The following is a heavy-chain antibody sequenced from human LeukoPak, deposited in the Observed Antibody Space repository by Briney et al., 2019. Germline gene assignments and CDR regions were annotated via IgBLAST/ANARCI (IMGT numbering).Heavy chain of an antibody. CDR1: GGSISSGDYY. CDR3: ARENLPYYFDY. CDR2: IYYSGST. V-gene: IGHV4-30-4*08. Sequence: SETLSLTCTVSGGSISSGDYYWSWIRQPPGKGVEWIVYIYYSGSTYYNPSLKSRVTISVDTSKNHFSLKLSSVTAADTAVYYCARENLPYYFDYWGQGTLVTVSS. J-gene: IGHJ4*02.